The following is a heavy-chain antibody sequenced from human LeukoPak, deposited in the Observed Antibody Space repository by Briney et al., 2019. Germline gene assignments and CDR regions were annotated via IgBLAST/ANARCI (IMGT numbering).Heavy chain of an antibody. CDR3: ATYSTSPRRAFDY. D-gene: IGHD4-11*01. CDR2: ISNSQTDI. V-gene: IGHV3-11*01. J-gene: IGHJ4*02. CDR1: GFTFSDYY. Sequence: GGSLRLSCAASGFTFSDYYMSWIRQAPGKGLEWVSYISNSQTDIYYADSVKGRFTISRDNAKNSLFLQMNSLRAEDSAVYYCATYSTSPRRAFDYWGQGTLVTVSS.